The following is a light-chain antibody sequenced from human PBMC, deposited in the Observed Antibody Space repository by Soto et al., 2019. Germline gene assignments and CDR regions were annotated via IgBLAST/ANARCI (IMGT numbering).Light chain of an antibody. Sequence: DIQMTQPPSTLSASVGDRVTITCRASHSISSWLAWYQQKPGKAPKLLIYKASSLESGVPSRFSGSGSGTEFTLTISSLQPDDFATYYCQQYNSYWTFGQGTKVEIE. J-gene: IGKJ1*01. V-gene: IGKV1-5*03. CDR2: KAS. CDR1: HSISSW. CDR3: QQYNSYWT.